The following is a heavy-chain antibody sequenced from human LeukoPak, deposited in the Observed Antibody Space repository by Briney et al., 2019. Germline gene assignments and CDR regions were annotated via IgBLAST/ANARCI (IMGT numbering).Heavy chain of an antibody. V-gene: IGHV5-51*01. CDR1: GYRFTDHW. Sequence: GESRKISCKGSGYRFTDHWIAWVRQMPGKGLECMGIINPVDSETRYSPSFQGQVTISVDKSITTASLQWSSLRASDTAMYYCARQGSSTTSWQTIDYWGQGTLVSVSS. CDR3: ARQGSSTTSWQTIDY. D-gene: IGHD2-2*01. CDR2: INPVDSET. J-gene: IGHJ4*02.